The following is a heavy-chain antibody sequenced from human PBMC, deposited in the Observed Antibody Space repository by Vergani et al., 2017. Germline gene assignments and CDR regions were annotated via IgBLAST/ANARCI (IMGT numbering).Heavy chain of an antibody. J-gene: IGHJ3*02. CDR2: IRSKAYGQAT. V-gene: IGHV3-49*03. Sequence: EVQLVESGGGLVQTGRSLRLSCTASGFTFGYYAMDWFRQAPGQGLEWVGGIRSKAYGQATIYAASVKGRFTISRDDSKSIAYLQMNNLQTEDTAMYYCVRDQVTMLRGSDALDIWGQGTMVTVSS. CDR3: VRDQVTMLRGSDALDI. CDR1: GFTFGYYA. D-gene: IGHD3-10*01.